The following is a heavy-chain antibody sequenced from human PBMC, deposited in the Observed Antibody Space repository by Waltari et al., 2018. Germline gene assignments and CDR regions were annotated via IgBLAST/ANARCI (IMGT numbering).Heavy chain of an antibody. Sequence: QITLKESGPTLVKPTQTLTLTCTFSGFSLSTSGVGVGWIRQPPGKALEWLALIYWNDDQRYSPSLKSRLTITKHTSEKQVVLTMTNVDPVDTGTYYCVHSFNRHGRSTRVFFDSWGQGTLVTVSS. CDR3: VHSFNRHGRSTRVFFDS. CDR1: GFSLSTSGVG. D-gene: IGHD2-15*01. J-gene: IGHJ4*02. V-gene: IGHV2-5*01. CDR2: IYWNDDQ.